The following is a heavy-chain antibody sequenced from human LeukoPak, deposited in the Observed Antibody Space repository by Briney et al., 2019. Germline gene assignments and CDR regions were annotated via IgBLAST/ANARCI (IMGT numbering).Heavy chain of an antibody. Sequence: GSVKVSCKASGYTFTGYYMHWVRQAPGQGLEWMGWINPNSGGTNYAQKFQGRVTMTRDTSISTAYMELSRLRSDDTAGYYCARISGYYVSSGYSTRSALNIYYWGQGTLVTVSS. CDR3: ARISGYYVSSGYSTRSALNIYY. J-gene: IGHJ4*02. CDR2: INPNSGGT. D-gene: IGHD3-22*01. V-gene: IGHV1-2*02. CDR1: GYTFTGYY.